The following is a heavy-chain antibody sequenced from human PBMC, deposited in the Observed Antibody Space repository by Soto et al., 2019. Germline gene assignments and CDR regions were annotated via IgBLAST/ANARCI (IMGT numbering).Heavy chain of an antibody. CDR3: ARVDYYGSSGYHLDY. CDR1: GYPFTNFY. D-gene: IGHD3-22*01. J-gene: IGHJ4*02. V-gene: IGHV1-46*01. Sequence: QVQVAQSGAEVKRPGASVKASCWASGYPFTNFYIHWVRQAPGQGLEWMGIINPSGGSTAYAQKCLGRVTMTRDTSTSTVYMEVSSLRSEDTAVYYCARVDYYGSSGYHLDYWGQGTLVTVSS. CDR2: INPSGGST.